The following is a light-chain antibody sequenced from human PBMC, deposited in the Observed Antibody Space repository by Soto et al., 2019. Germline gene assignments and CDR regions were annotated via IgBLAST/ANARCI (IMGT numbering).Light chain of an antibody. V-gene: IGLV2-23*02. CDR1: SSDVGSYNL. CDR3: CSYAGSSTLV. CDR2: EVS. Sequence: QSVLTQPASVSGSPGQSITISCTGTSSDVGSYNLVSWYQQHPGKAPKLMIYEVSKRPSGVSNRFSGSKSGNTASLTISGLQAEDDADYYCCSYAGSSTLVFGGGTQLTVL. J-gene: IGLJ2*01.